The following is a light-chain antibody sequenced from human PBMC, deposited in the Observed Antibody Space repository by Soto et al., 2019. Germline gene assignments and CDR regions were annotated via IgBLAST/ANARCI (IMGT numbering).Light chain of an antibody. CDR1: KSGSTF. CDR2: DAS. CDR3: QHRSNCPIT. Sequence: IVLTQSPGTLSLSPWERATLSCRASKSGSTFLAWYQQKPGQAPRLLIYDASNRSTGIPARFSGSGSGTDVTLTISSLEPDDFAVYYCQHRSNCPITFGQGTRLEIK. J-gene: IGKJ5*01. V-gene: IGKV3-11*01.